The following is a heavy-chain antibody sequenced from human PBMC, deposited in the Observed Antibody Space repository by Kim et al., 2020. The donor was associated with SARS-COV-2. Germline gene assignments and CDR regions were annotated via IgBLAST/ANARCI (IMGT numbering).Heavy chain of an antibody. V-gene: IGHV1-24*01. D-gene: IGHD5-18*01. Sequence: ASVKVSCKVSGYTLTELSMHWVRQAPGKGLEWMGGFDPEDGETIYAQKFQGRVTMTEDTSTDTAYMELSSLRSEDTAVYYCATDGGAAIKEYSYGYNSFDYWGQGTLVTVSS. CDR3: ATDGGAAIKEYSYGYNSFDY. J-gene: IGHJ4*02. CDR2: FDPEDGET. CDR1: GYTLTELS.